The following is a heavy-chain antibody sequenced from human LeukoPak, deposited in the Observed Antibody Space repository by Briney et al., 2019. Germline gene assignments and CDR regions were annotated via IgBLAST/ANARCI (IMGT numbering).Heavy chain of an antibody. J-gene: IGHJ4*02. V-gene: IGHV1-2*02. D-gene: IGHD6-13*01. CDR2: INPNSGGT. Sequence: ASVKVSCKASGYTFTGYYMHWVRQAPGQGLEWMGWINPNSGGTNDAQKFQGRVTMTRDTSISTAYMELSRLRSDDTAVYYCARRSSIADSAGLDYWGQGTLVTVSS. CDR3: ARRSSIADSAGLDY. CDR1: GYTFTGYY.